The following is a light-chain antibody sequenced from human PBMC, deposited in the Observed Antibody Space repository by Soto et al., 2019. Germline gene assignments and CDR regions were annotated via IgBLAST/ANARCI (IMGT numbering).Light chain of an antibody. CDR2: GNS. Sequence: QSVLTQPPSVSGAPGQRVTISCTGSSSNIGAGYDVHWYQQLPGTAPKLLIYGNSNRPSGVPDRFSGSKSGTSASLAITGRQAEDEADYYCQSYDSRLSEGVFGGGTKLTVL. CDR3: QSYDSRLSEGV. CDR1: SSNIGAGYD. V-gene: IGLV1-40*01. J-gene: IGLJ2*01.